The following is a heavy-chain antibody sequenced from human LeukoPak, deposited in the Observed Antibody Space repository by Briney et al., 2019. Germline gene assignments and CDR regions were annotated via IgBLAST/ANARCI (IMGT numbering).Heavy chain of an antibody. D-gene: IGHD1-26*01. CDR2: ISSRSSTI. CDR1: GFTFSSYS. CDR3: ARAGGGYYYYYYMDV. Sequence: GGSLRLSCAASGFTFSSYSMNWVRQAPGKGLEWVSYISSRSSTIYYADSVKGRFTISRDNAKNSLYLQMNSLRAEDTAVYYCARAGGGYYYYYYMDVWGKGTTVTVAS. V-gene: IGHV3-48*01. J-gene: IGHJ6*03.